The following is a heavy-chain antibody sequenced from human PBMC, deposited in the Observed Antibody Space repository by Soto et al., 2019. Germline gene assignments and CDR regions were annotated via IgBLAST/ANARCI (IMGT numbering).Heavy chain of an antibody. CDR1: GFTFSSYG. CDR2: IWYDGSNK. V-gene: IGHV3-33*01. CDR3: ARATVAADGFDY. Sequence: GGSLRLSCAASGFTFSSYGMHWVRQAPGKGLEWVAVIWYDGSNKYYADSVKGRFTISRDNSKNTLYLQMNSLRAEDTAVYYCARATVAADGFDYWGQGTLVTVSS. J-gene: IGHJ4*02. D-gene: IGHD6-13*01.